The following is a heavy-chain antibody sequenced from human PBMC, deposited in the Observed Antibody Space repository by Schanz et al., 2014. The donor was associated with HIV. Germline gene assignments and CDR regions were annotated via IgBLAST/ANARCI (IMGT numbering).Heavy chain of an antibody. CDR3: AKAAVTDYLDY. J-gene: IGHJ4*02. CDR1: GFTFTTYG. CDR2: ISYDGSNK. V-gene: IGHV3-30*18. D-gene: IGHD2-21*02. Sequence: VQLVESGGGLVKPGGSLRLSCAASGFTFTTYGMHWVRQTPGKGLEWVAVISYDGSNKYYADSVKGRFTISRDNSKNTLYLQMNSLRTEDTAVYYCAKAAVTDYLDYWGQGTLVTVSS.